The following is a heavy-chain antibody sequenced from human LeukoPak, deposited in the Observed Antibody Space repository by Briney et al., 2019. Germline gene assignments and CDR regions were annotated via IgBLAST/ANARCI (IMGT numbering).Heavy chain of an antibody. J-gene: IGHJ2*01. CDR1: GGSISSSSYH. D-gene: IGHD5/OR15-5a*01. CDR2: IYYSGST. V-gene: IGHV4-39*01. CDR3: AGSLYDHYWYFDL. Sequence: SETLSLTCTVSGGSISSSSYHWGWIRQPPGKGLEWNGSIYYSGSTYYHQARKSQLTISVDTSKNQFSLKLSSVTAADTAVYYCAGSLYDHYWYFDLWGRGTLVTVSS.